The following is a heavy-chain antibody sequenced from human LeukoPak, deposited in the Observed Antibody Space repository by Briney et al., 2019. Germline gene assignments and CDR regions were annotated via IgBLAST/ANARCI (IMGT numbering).Heavy chain of an antibody. Sequence: GESLRLSCAAAGFTFSSYAMHWVRQAPGKGLEYVSAISSNGGSTYYANSVKGRFTISRDNSKNTLYPQMGSLRAEDMAVYYCARANYGDSGYCGQGTLVTVSS. CDR3: ARANYGDSGY. D-gene: IGHD4-17*01. V-gene: IGHV3-64*01. CDR2: ISSNGGST. J-gene: IGHJ4*02. CDR1: GFTFSSYA.